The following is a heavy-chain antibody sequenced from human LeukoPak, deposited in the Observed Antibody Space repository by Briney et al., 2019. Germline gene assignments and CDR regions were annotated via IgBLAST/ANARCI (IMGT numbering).Heavy chain of an antibody. CDR2: INHSGST. V-gene: IGHV4-34*01. CDR3: ASTYGSGSYGSDY. D-gene: IGHD3-10*01. CDR1: GGSFSGYY. Sequence: SETLSLTCAVYGGSFSGYYWSWIRQPPGKGLEWIGEINHSGSTNYNPSLKRRVTISVDTSKNQFSLKLSSVTAADTAVYYCASTYGSGSYGSDYWGQGTLVTVSS. J-gene: IGHJ4*02.